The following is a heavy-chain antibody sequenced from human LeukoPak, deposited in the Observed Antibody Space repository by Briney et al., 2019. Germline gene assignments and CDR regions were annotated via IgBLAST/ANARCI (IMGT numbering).Heavy chain of an antibody. J-gene: IGHJ5*02. Sequence: SETLSLTCTVSGDSISSHFWTWIRQPPGKGLEFIGYVYYRGSTYYNTSLKSRVTISVDTSKNQFSLNLNSVTTADTAVYYCARRWATTDYYNVLEPWGQGTLVTVSS. CDR3: ARRWATTDYYNVLEP. D-gene: IGHD1-26*01. CDR2: VYYRGST. V-gene: IGHV4-59*11. CDR1: GDSISSHF.